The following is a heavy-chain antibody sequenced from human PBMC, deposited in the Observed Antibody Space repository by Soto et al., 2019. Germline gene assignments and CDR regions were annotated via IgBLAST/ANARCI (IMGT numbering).Heavy chain of an antibody. CDR2: IKSKTDGGTT. J-gene: IGHJ4*02. CDR1: GFTFSNAW. D-gene: IGHD6-19*01. Sequence: GGSLRLSCAASGFTFSNAWMNWVRQAPGKGLGWVGRIKSKTDGGTTDYAAPVKGRFTISRDDSKNTLYLQMNSLKTEDTAVYYCATPSRYSSGWSVDYWGQGTLVTVSS. V-gene: IGHV3-15*07. CDR3: ATPSRYSSGWSVDY.